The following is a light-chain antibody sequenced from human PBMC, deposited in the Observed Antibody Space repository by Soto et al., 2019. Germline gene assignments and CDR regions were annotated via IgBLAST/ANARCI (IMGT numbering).Light chain of an antibody. V-gene: IGKV1-39*01. CDR2: TAS. Sequence: DIQMTQCPSSLSAPVGDRVTITCRSSQTIRNSLNWYQQKPGKAPKLLIYTASNLQSGVPSRFSGSGSGTDFTLTISNLQPEDFATYYCQQSYSTPQTFGQGTKLEIK. CDR1: QTIRNS. J-gene: IGKJ2*01. CDR3: QQSYSTPQT.